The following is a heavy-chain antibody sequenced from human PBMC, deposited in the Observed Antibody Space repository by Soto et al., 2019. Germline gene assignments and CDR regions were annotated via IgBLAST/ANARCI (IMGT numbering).Heavy chain of an antibody. CDR3: ARSPHIQLWSYPSDY. Sequence: QVQLQESGPGLVKPSQTLSLTCTVSGGSISSGGYSWSWIRQHPGKGLEWIGYIYFSGSTYYNPSLKSRVTISVDTSKTQFSLKLSSVTAADTAVYYCARSPHIQLWSYPSDYWGQGTLVTVSS. CDR2: IYFSGST. D-gene: IGHD5-18*01. J-gene: IGHJ4*02. V-gene: IGHV4-31*03. CDR1: GGSISSGGYS.